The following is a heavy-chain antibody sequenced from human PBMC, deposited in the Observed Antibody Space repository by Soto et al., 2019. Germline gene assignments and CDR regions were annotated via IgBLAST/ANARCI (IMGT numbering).Heavy chain of an antibody. CDR3: ADRSLGYCITTNCPPVY. D-gene: IGHD2-2*01. Sequence: QVQLVQSGAEVKKPGSSVRVSCKASGGSFNTYAISWVRQAPGLWLEWMGGIIPVFGRVTYAQKFQGRVTITADDSTSTAYMELSRLRSDDTAIYYCADRSLGYCITTNCPPVYWGQGTLVTVSS. V-gene: IGHV1-69*12. CDR2: IIPVFGRV. CDR1: GGSFNTYA. J-gene: IGHJ4*02.